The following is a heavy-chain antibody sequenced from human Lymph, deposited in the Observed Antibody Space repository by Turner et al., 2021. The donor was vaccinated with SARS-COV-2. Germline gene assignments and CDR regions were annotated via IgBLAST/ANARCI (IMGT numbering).Heavy chain of an antibody. Sequence: EVQLVASGGGLVQPGGYLRLSCAASAFTFSSYSMNWVRQAPGKGLEWVSYISISSSTIYYADSVKGRFTISRDNAKNSLYLQMNSLRDEDTAVYYCARDRGGYGAYYYGMDVWGQGTTVTVSS. CDR1: AFTFSSYS. J-gene: IGHJ6*02. V-gene: IGHV3-48*02. CDR3: ARDRGGYGAYYYGMDV. D-gene: IGHD2-15*01. CDR2: ISISSSTI.